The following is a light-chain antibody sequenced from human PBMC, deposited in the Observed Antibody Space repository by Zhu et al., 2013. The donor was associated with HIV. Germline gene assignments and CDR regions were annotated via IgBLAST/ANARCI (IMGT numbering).Light chain of an antibody. CDR3: QHVNNNAA. J-gene: IGKJ3*01. CDR1: QGITNY. V-gene: IGKV1-9*01. Sequence: DIQMTQSPSSLSASVGDRVTITCRASQGITNYLAWYQQKPGKAPNLLVYAASTTQSGVPSRFGGRGSGTEFTLTIDSLQPEDFATYYCQHVNNNAAFGPGTNLDV. CDR2: AAS.